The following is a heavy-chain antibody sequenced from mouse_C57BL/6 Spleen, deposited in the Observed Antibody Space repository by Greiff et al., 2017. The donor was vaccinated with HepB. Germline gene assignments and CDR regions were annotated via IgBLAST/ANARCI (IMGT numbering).Heavy chain of an antibody. CDR2: ISSGGSYT. CDR1: GFTFSSYG. J-gene: IGHJ1*03. D-gene: IGHD2-4*01. V-gene: IGHV5-6*01. CDR3: ASETMITTVPRYWYFDV. Sequence: EVQLVESGGDLVKPGGSLKLSCAASGFTFSSYGMSWVRQTPDKRLEWVATISSGGSYTYYPDSVKGRFTISRDNAKNTLYLQMSRLKSEDTAMYYCASETMITTVPRYWYFDVWGTGTTVTVSS.